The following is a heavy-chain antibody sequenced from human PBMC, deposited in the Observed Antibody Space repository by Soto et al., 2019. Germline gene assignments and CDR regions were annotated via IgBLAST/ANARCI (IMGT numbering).Heavy chain of an antibody. J-gene: IGHJ4*02. D-gene: IGHD6-13*01. CDR3: ARDRIIAALGY. CDR1: GYTLTSYG. V-gene: IGHV1-18*01. CDR2: ISAYNGNT. Sequence: ASVKVSCKASGYTLTSYGISWVRQAPGQGLEWMGWISAYNGNTNYAQKLQGRVTMTTDTSASTAYMELSSLRSEDTAVYYCARDRIIAALGYWGQGTLVTVSS.